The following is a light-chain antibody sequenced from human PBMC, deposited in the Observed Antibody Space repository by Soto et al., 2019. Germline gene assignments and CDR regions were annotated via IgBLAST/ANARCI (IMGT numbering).Light chain of an antibody. CDR2: EVT. Sequence: QSALTQPASVSGSPGQSITIPCTGTSSDVGGYIYVSWYQHHPGRAPKLLIYEVTNRPSGVSSRFSGSRSGNTASLTISGLQAEDEADYYCSSYRSCSTTLVVFGTGTKVTVL. J-gene: IGLJ1*01. V-gene: IGLV2-14*01. CDR3: SSYRSCSTTLVV. CDR1: SSDVGGYIY.